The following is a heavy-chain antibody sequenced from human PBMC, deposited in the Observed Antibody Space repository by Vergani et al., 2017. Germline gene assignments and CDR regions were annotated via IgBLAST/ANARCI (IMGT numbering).Heavy chain of an antibody. CDR2: IYNSGNG. V-gene: IGHV4-4*03. CDR3: ASGKYYSDSTSHFRGRYFDV. CDR1: GGSISSSHW. Sequence: QVQLQESGPGLVKPPGTLSLTCAVSGGSISSSHWWSWVRQPPGKGLEWIGSIYNSGNGDSSSSLKSRVTISADTSKNQFSLRLTSVTAADTAVYYCASGKYYSDSTSHFRGRYFDVWGRGTLVTVPS. J-gene: IGHJ2*01. D-gene: IGHD3-16*01.